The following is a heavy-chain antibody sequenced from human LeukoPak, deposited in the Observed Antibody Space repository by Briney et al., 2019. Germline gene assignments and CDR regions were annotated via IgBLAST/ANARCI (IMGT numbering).Heavy chain of an antibody. J-gene: IGHJ5*02. CDR2: TSAYNGNT. D-gene: IGHD6-13*01. CDR1: GYTFTSYG. V-gene: IGHV1-18*01. Sequence: ASVKVSCKASGYTFTSYGISWVRQAPGQGLEWMVWTSAYNGNTNYAQKLQGRVTMTTDTSTSTAYMELRSLRSDDTAVYYCAREYRAAAGLGWFDPWGQGTLVTVSS. CDR3: AREYRAAAGLGWFDP.